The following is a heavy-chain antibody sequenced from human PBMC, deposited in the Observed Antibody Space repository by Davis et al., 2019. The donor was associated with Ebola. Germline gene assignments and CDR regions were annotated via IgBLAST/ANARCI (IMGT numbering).Heavy chain of an antibody. Sequence: GESLKISCAASGFTFSSYAMSWVRQAPGKGLEWVSAISGSGGSTYYADSVKGRFTISRDNSKNTLYLQMNSLRAEDTAVYYCARTVVVPAAAYFDYWGQGTLVTVSS. J-gene: IGHJ4*02. D-gene: IGHD2-2*01. CDR1: GFTFSSYA. CDR3: ARTVVVPAAAYFDY. V-gene: IGHV3-23*01. CDR2: ISGSGGST.